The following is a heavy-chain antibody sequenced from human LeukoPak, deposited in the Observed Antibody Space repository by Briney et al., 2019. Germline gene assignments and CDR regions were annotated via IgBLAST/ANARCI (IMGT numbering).Heavy chain of an antibody. CDR3: ARKVTIFGVVIGYYYFDY. V-gene: IGHV4-34*01. D-gene: IGHD3-3*01. J-gene: IGHJ4*02. CDR2: INHSGST. CDR1: GGSFSGYY. Sequence: SETLSLTCAVYGGSFSGYYWSWIRQPPGKGLEWIGEINHSGSTNYNPSLKSRVTISVDTSKNQFSLKLSSVTAADTAVYYCARKVTIFGVVIGYYYFDYWGQGTLVTVSS.